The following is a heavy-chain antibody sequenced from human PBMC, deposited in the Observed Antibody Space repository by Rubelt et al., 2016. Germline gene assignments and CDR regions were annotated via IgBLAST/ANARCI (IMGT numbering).Heavy chain of an antibody. CDR3: ARDQGRIVGATTPYYFDY. V-gene: IGHV4-34*01. CDR1: GGSFSGYY. J-gene: IGHJ4*02. D-gene: IGHD1-26*01. CDR2: INHSGST. Sequence: QVQLQQWGAGLLKPSETLSLTCAVYGGSFSGYYWSWIRQPPGKGLEWIGEINHSGSTNYNPSLKSRVTISVDTSKNQFSLKLSSVTAADTAVYYCARDQGRIVGATTPYYFDYWGQGTLVTVSS.